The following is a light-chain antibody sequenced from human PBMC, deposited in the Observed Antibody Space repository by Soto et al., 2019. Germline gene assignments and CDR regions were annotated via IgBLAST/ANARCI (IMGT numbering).Light chain of an antibody. CDR1: QSVSNNS. V-gene: IGKV3-20*01. CDR3: QQYGSSPVS. Sequence: EIVLTQSPGTLSLSPGERATLSCRASQSVSNNSLAWYQQKPGQAPRFLMYGASSRATGTPDRFSGSGSGTDFTLTISRLEPEDYAVYYCQQYGSSPVSFGPGTKVDIK. CDR2: GAS. J-gene: IGKJ3*01.